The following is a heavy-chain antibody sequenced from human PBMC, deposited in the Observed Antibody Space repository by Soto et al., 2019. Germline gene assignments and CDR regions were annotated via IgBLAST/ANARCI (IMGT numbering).Heavy chain of an antibody. CDR1: GFAFDDYV. V-gene: IGHV3-9*01. J-gene: IGHJ5*02. CDR3: AKGGSAALIAPSGRDNWFDP. D-gene: IGHD6-13*01. Sequence: GGSLRLSCAASGFAFDDYVMHWVRQPPGRGLEWVSGITWNGGTIRYVDSVKGRFTISRDNAENSLYLQMNSLRPEDTAVYYCAKGGSAALIAPSGRDNWFDPWGQGTQVTVSS. CDR2: ITWNGGTI.